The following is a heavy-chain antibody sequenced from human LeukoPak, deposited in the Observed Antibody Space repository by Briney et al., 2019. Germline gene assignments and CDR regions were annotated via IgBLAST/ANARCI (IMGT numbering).Heavy chain of an antibody. J-gene: IGHJ4*02. V-gene: IGHV3-23*01. CDR1: GFTFSSYA. CDR3: AKDMGSGWYRANFDY. Sequence: GGSLRLSCAASGFTFSSYAMSWVRQAPGKGLEWVSTISGSGDSTYYADSVKGRFTISRDNSKNTMLLQMYSLRPEDTALYYCAKDMGSGWYRANFDYWGQGTLVTVSS. D-gene: IGHD6-19*01. CDR2: ISGSGDST.